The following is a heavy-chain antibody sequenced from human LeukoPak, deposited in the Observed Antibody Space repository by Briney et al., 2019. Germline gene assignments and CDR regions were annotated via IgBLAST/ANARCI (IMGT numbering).Heavy chain of an antibody. Sequence: GGSLRLSCAASGFTFSSYWMSWVRQAPGKGLEWVANIKQDGSEKYYVDSVKGRFTISRDNAKNSLYLQMNSLRAEDTAVYYCASPGSGSYYNYWGQGALVTVSS. CDR1: GFTFSSYW. J-gene: IGHJ4*02. V-gene: IGHV3-7*01. D-gene: IGHD3-10*01. CDR2: IKQDGSEK. CDR3: ASPGSGSYYNY.